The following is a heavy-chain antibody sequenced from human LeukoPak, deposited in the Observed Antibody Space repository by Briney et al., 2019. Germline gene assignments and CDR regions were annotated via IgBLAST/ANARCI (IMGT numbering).Heavy chain of an antibody. J-gene: IGHJ3*02. Sequence: ETPSLTPTVSGGSPTSSTYYSGWIRPPPGKGLAWIGIIYSSGPTYYNPSLLSRVTISVHTYKNQFSLKLSSVTAADTAVYYCARSGPSGDALDIWGQGTMVTVSS. CDR1: GGSPTSSTYY. V-gene: IGHV4-39*01. CDR3: ARSGPSGDALDI. CDR2: IYSSGPT. D-gene: IGHD5-12*01.